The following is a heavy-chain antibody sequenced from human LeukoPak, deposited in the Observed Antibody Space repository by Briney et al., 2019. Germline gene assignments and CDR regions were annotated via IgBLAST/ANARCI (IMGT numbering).Heavy chain of an antibody. Sequence: SETLSLTCSVSGGSISLSYYYWGWIRQPPGKALEWIGSVYYSGTTSYNPSLKSRVTISVDMSKNHFSLRLSSVTAADTAMYYCARGTLYSGWSYYFDYWGQGSLVTVSS. CDR1: GGSISLSYYY. V-gene: IGHV4-39*07. J-gene: IGHJ4*02. CDR2: VYYSGTT. CDR3: ARGTLYSGWSYYFDY. D-gene: IGHD6-19*01.